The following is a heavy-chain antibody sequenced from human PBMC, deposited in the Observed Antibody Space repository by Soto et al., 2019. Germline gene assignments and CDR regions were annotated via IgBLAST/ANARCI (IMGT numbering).Heavy chain of an antibody. Sequence: EVQLLESGGGLVQPGGSLRLSCAASGFTFINYAMSWVRQAPGKGLEWVSSISGAGGSTYYADSVKGRFTISRDNSKNTLYLQVNSRRADDTAVYYCAKGSGYDYTYYYHCYMDVWGKGTTVTVSS. CDR2: ISGAGGST. CDR1: GFTFINYA. V-gene: IGHV3-23*01. D-gene: IGHD5-12*01. J-gene: IGHJ6*03. CDR3: AKGSGYDYTYYYHCYMDV.